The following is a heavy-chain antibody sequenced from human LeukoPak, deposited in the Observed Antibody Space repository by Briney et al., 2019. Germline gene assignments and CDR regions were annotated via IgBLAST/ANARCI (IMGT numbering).Heavy chain of an antibody. D-gene: IGHD3-10*01. CDR1: GFTFGSYS. CDR3: AKEGDYYGSGSYRDGFDI. J-gene: IGHJ3*02. CDR2: ISSSSSTI. Sequence: GGSLRLSCAASGFTFGSYSMNWVRQAPGKGLEWVSHISSSSSTIYYADSVKGRLTISRDNAKNSLYLQMNSLRPEDTAVYYCAKEGDYYGSGSYRDGFDIWGQGTRATVSS. V-gene: IGHV3-48*01.